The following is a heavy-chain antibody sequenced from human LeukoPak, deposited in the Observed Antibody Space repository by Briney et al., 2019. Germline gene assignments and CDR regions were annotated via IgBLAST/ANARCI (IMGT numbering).Heavy chain of an antibody. CDR1: GGSVSNGNYY. J-gene: IGHJ4*02. D-gene: IGHD3-10*01. CDR3: ARSQNYYGSGDY. V-gene: IGHV4-61*03. Sequence: PSETLSLTCTVSGGSVSNGNYYWSWLRQPPGTALEWTGYIYYTGKPYYNPSLEGRVTILVDTSRNHFSVKLSSVTAADTAVYYCARSQNYYGSGDYWSQGTLVTVSS. CDR2: IYYTGKP.